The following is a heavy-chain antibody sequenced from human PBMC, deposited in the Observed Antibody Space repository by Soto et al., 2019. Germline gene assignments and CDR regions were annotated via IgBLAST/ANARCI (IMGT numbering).Heavy chain of an antibody. CDR2: INPSGGST. Sequence: ASVKVSCKASGYTFTSYYMHRVRQAPGQGLEWMGIINPSGGSTSYAQKFQGRVTMTRDTSTSTVYMELSSLRSEDTAVYYCARVGCISTSCYDPSYFDYWGQGTLVTVSS. CDR1: GYTFTSYY. D-gene: IGHD2-2*01. J-gene: IGHJ4*02. V-gene: IGHV1-46*01. CDR3: ARVGCISTSCYDPSYFDY.